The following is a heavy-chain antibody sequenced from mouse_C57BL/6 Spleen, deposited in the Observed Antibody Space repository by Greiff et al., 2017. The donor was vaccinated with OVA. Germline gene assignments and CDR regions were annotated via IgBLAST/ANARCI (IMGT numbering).Heavy chain of an antibody. CDR3: ARWSYYGNYGYAMDY. V-gene: IGHV1-69*01. J-gene: IGHJ4*01. D-gene: IGHD2-1*01. CDR2: LDTSDSYT. CDR1: GYTFTSYW. Sequence: QVQLQQPGAELVMPGASVKLSCKASGYTFTSYWMHWVKQRPGQGLEWIGELDTSDSYTNSNQKFKGKSTLTIDKSSSTAYMQLSSLTSEDSAVYYCARWSYYGNYGYAMDYWGQGTSVTVSS.